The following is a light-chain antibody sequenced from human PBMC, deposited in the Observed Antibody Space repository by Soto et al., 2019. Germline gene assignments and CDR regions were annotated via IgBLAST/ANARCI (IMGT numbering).Light chain of an antibody. Sequence: EFVLTQSPGTLSLSSGERATLSCRACQSVSTNYLGWYQQKPGQPPRLLIYDVSNRATGIPARFSGSGSGTDFTLTITSLEPEDFAVYFCHQRYNWPRVTFGQGTRLQI. J-gene: IGKJ5*01. CDR1: QSVSTNY. CDR3: HQRYNWPRVT. CDR2: DVS. V-gene: IGKV3D-20*02.